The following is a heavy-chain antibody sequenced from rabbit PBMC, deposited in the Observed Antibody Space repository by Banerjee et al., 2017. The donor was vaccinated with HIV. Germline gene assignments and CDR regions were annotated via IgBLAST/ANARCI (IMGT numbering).Heavy chain of an antibody. CDR2: IYAGSSGST. CDR1: GFSFRSGYD. V-gene: IGHV1S45*01. Sequence: QEQLEESGGALVKPEGSLTLTCTASGFSFRSGYDMCWVRQAPGKGLEWIACIYAGSSGSTYYATWAKGRFTISKTSSTTVTLQMTSLTAADTATYFCAKNRYYGMGLRGPGTLVTVS. CDR3: AKNRYYGMGL. J-gene: IGHJ6*01.